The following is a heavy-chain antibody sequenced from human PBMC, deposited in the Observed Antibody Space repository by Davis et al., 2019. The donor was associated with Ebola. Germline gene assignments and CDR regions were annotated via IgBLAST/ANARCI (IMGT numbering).Heavy chain of an antibody. CDR1: GYTFTSYG. CDR2: ISAYNGNT. CDR3: ARAVVPAGPFDP. J-gene: IGHJ5*02. D-gene: IGHD2-2*01. Sequence: ASVKVSCKASGYTFTSYGLRWVRQPPGQGLEWMGWISAYNGNTNYAQKLQGRVTMTTDTSTSTDYMELRSLRSDDTAVYYCARAVVPAGPFDPWGQGTLVTVSS. V-gene: IGHV1-18*01.